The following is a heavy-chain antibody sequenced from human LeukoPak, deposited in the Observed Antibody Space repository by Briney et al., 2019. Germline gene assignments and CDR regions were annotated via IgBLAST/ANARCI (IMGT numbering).Heavy chain of an antibody. CDR2: IYTSGST. V-gene: IGHV4-4*07. CDR3: AREIKLWQQLSAGRSAFDI. D-gene: IGHD6-13*01. CDR1: GYSISSGYY. J-gene: IGHJ3*02. Sequence: SETLSLTCTVSGYSISSGYYWGWIRQPAGKGLEWIGRIYTSGSTNYNPSLKSRVTMSVDTSKNQFSLKLSSVTAADTAVYYCAREIKLWQQLSAGRSAFDIWGQGTMVTVSS.